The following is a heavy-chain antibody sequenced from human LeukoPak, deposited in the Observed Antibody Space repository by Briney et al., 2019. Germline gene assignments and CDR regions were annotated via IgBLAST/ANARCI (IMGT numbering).Heavy chain of an antibody. V-gene: IGHV1-69*01. CDR3: ARGGGIVGASAFDI. CDR1: GGTFSSYA. J-gene: IGHJ3*02. D-gene: IGHD1-26*01. Sequence: GSSVKVSCKASGGTFSSYAISWVRQAPGQGLEWMGGIIPIFGTANYAQKFQGGVTITADESTSTAYMELSSLRSEDTAVYYCARGGGIVGASAFDIWGQGTMVIVSS. CDR2: IIPIFGTA.